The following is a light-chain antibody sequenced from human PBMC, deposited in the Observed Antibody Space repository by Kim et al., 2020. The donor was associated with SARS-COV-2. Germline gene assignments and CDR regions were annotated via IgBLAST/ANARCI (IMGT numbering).Light chain of an antibody. Sequence: APGKTARITWGGNNIGSESVHWYQQKPGQAPVLVIYYDNVRPSGIPERFSGSNSGNTATLTISRVGAGDEADYYCQVWDSSSDHYVFGTGTKVTVL. CDR3: QVWDSSSDHYV. V-gene: IGLV3-21*04. CDR2: YDN. CDR1: NIGSES. J-gene: IGLJ1*01.